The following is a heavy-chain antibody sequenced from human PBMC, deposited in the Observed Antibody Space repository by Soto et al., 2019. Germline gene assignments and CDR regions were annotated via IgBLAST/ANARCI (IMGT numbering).Heavy chain of an antibody. D-gene: IGHD1-7*01. CDR3: ATSRGNFFDP. CDR2: IHYTGST. V-gene: IGHV4-59*01. J-gene: IGHJ5*02. CDR1: GGSISSNY. Sequence: QVQLQESGPGLVKPSETLSLTCTVSGGSISSNYWHWIRQPPGKGLEWIGYIHYTGSTIYNPSLKSRVIISVDTSKNQFTLKLSSVTAADTAIYYCATSRGNFFDPWGQGTLVSVSS.